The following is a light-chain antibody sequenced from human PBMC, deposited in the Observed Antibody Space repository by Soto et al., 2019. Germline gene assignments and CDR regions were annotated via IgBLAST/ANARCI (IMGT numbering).Light chain of an antibody. CDR3: LQSYHYHRA. CDR1: QGIRND. J-gene: IGKJ1*01. V-gene: IGKV1-6*01. Sequence: AIQMTQSPSSLSASVGDRVTITCRASQGIRNDLAWYQQKPGKAPKLLIYDASSLQSGVTSRFSGSGSCTDFTLTINSPQPVNFADYNCLQSYHYHRAFGQRIKVEI. CDR2: DAS.